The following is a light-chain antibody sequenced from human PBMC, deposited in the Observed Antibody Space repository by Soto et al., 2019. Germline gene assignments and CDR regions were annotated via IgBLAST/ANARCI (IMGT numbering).Light chain of an antibody. CDR1: SGSLASNY. J-gene: IGLJ2*01. V-gene: IGLV6-57*02. CDR2: EDN. Sequence: NFMLTQPHSLSESPGKTVTISCTGSSGSLASNYVQWYQQRPGSAPTTVIYEDNQRPSGVPDRFSGSIDSSSNSASLTISGLKTEDEADYYCQSYDSSNHVVFGGGTKLTVL. CDR3: QSYDSSNHVV.